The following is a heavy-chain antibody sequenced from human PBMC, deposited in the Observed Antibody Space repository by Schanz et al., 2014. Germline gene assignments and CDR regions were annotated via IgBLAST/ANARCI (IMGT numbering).Heavy chain of an antibody. CDR1: GYTFTSYY. V-gene: IGHV1-46*03. CDR3: ARVDYGGHFDY. Sequence: QVQLVQSGAEVKKPGASVKVYCKASGYTFTSYYMHWVRQAPGQGLEWMGIINPSGGSTSYAQKFQGRVTMTRDTSTSTVYMELSSLRSEDTAVYYCARVDYGGHFDYWGQGTLVTVSS. D-gene: IGHD4-17*01. CDR2: INPSGGST. J-gene: IGHJ4*02.